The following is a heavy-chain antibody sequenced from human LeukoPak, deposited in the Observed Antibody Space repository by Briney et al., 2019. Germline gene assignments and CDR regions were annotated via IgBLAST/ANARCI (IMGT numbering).Heavy chain of an antibody. CDR1: GFTFSSYE. V-gene: IGHV3-48*03. D-gene: IGHD6-19*01. J-gene: IGHJ3*02. Sequence: PGGSLRLSCAASGFTFSSYEMNWVRQAPGKGLEWVSYISSSGSTIYYADSVKGRFTISRDNAKNSLYLQMNSPRAEDTAVYYCARAIAVAGHNDAFDIWGQGTMVTVSS. CDR3: ARAIAVAGHNDAFDI. CDR2: ISSSGSTI.